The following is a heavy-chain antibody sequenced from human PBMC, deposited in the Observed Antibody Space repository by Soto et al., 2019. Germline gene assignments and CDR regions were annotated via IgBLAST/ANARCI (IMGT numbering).Heavy chain of an antibody. CDR2: IYSGDST. CDR1: GFIVSSYY. Sequence: GGSLRLSCAGSGFIVSSYYMSWVRQAPGKGMEWITAIYSGDSTYYADSMKGRFTISRHNSENTLYLQLNSPSAEDTAVYYCAKSGGNGWFADAFDVWGQGTMVTVSS. J-gene: IGHJ3*01. V-gene: IGHV3-53*01. CDR3: AKSGGNGWFADAFDV. D-gene: IGHD3-10*01.